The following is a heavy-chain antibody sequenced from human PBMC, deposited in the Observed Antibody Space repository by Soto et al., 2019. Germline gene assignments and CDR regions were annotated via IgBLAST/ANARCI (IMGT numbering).Heavy chain of an antibody. Sequence: GASVKVSCKASGYTFTSYGIGWVRQAPGQGLERMGWISAYNGNTNYAQKLQGRVTMTTDTSTSTAYMELSSLRSEDTAVYYCARPYEYSSSWGVVGWFDPWGQGTLVTVSS. D-gene: IGHD6-6*01. CDR3: ARPYEYSSSWGVVGWFDP. CDR1: GYTFTSYG. CDR2: ISAYNGNT. J-gene: IGHJ5*02. V-gene: IGHV1-18*01.